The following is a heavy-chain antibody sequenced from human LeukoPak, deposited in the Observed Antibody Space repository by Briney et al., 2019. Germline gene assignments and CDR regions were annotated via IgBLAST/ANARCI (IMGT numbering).Heavy chain of an antibody. V-gene: IGHV4-38-2*02. CDR2: IYHSGST. CDR1: GYSISSGYY. D-gene: IGHD6-19*01. Sequence: SETLSLTCIVSGYSISSGYYWGWIRQPPGKGLEWIGSIYHSGSTYYNPSLKSRVTISVDTSKNQFSLKLSSVTAADTAVYYCARDIKTQYSSGFRSYSPSGDYWGQGTLVTVSS. J-gene: IGHJ4*02. CDR3: ARDIKTQYSSGFRSYSPSGDY.